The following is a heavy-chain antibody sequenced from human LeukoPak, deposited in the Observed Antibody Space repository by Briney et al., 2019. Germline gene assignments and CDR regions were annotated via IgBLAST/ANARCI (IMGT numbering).Heavy chain of an antibody. D-gene: IGHD3-22*01. V-gene: IGHV4-31*03. CDR2: IYYSGST. Sequence: SETLSLTGTVSGASISSGGYYWRWIRQHPGKGLEWIGYIYYSGSTYYNPSLKSRVTISVDTSKNQFSLKLSSVTAADTAVYYCARVEAYYYDSRGSNWFDPWGQGTLVTVSS. CDR1: GASISSGGYY. J-gene: IGHJ5*02. CDR3: ARVEAYYYDSRGSNWFDP.